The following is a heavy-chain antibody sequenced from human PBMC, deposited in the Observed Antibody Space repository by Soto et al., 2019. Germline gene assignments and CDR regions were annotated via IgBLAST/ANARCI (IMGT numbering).Heavy chain of an antibody. D-gene: IGHD2-15*01. CDR2: ISSNGGST. CDR3: ARDRAGSWGYCSGGSCNELAVDYFDY. J-gene: IGHJ4*02. Sequence: GGSLRLSCAASGFTFSSYAMHWVRQAPGKGLEYVSAISSNGGSTYYANSVKGRFTISRDNSKNTLYLQMGSLRAEDMAVYYCARDRAGSWGYCSGGSCNELAVDYFDYWGQGTLVTVSS. V-gene: IGHV3-64*01. CDR1: GFTFSSYA.